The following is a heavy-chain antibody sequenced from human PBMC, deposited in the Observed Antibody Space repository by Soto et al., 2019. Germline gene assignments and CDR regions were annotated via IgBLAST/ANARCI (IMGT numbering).Heavy chain of an antibody. CDR2: ITWHSGTI. J-gene: IGHJ6*03. Sequence: EVQLVESGGGLVQPGRSLRLACAASGFTFDQYTMHWVRQAPGKGLEWVSSITWHSGTIGYADSVKGRFTIYRDNAKNSLYLQMTSLRGEDTALYYCAKEMITFGDFNYYYMDVWGNGTTVTVSS. CDR1: GFTFDQYT. D-gene: IGHD3-16*01. V-gene: IGHV3-9*01. CDR3: AKEMITFGDFNYYYMDV.